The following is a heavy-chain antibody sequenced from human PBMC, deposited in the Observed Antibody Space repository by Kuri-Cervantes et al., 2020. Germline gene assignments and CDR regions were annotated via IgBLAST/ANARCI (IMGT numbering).Heavy chain of an antibody. CDR2: IIPILGIA. J-gene: IGHJ2*01. CDR1: GGTFSSYT. D-gene: IGHD5-24*01. Sequence: SVKVSCKASGGTFSSYTISWVRQAPGQGLEWMGRIIPILGIANYAQKFQGRVTITADKSTSTAYMELSSLRSEDTAVYYCATWDGYNSQYFDLWGRGTLVTVSS. CDR3: ATWDGYNSQYFDL. V-gene: IGHV1-69*02.